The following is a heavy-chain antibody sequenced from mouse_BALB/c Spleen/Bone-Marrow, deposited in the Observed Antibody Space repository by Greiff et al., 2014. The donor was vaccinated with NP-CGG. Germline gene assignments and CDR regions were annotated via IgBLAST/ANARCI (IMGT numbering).Heavy chain of an antibody. Sequence: VQLKQSGAELVKPGSSVKLSCKASGFNINDSYLHWVKQRPEQGLDWIGRIYPAKGNTNYDPKFQGNATITADTSSNTACLQLNNLTSEDTAIYFCARNYPFAYWGQGTLVTVSA. CDR1: GFNINDSY. V-gene: IGHV14-3*02. D-gene: IGHD2-1*01. CDR2: IYPAKGNT. J-gene: IGHJ3*01. CDR3: ARNYPFAY.